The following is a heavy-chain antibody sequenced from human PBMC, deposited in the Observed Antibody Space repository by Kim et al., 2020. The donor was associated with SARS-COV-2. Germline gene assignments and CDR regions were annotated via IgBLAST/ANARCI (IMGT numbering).Heavy chain of an antibody. Sequence: SDTLSLTCTVAGGSISTYYWSWIRQPPGQGLEWIGYIYYSGTTNYNPSLKSRVTISVDTSKNQFSLKLSSVTAADTALYYCARTGSWYNYFDFWGQGTLVTVSS. CDR2: IYYSGTT. CDR1: GGSISTYY. V-gene: IGHV4-59*08. J-gene: IGHJ4*02. CDR3: ARTGSWYNYFDF. D-gene: IGHD6-13*01.